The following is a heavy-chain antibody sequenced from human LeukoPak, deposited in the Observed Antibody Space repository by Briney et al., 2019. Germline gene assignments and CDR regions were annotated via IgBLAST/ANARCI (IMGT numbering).Heavy chain of an antibody. V-gene: IGHV4-38-2*02. J-gene: IGHJ3*02. D-gene: IGHD2-2*01. CDR1: GYSISSGNY. CDR2: IYYTGNT. Sequence: SETLSLSCTVSGYSISSGNYWGWIRQPPGKGLEWIGSIYYTGNTFYNPSLKGRVTLSVDTSKNQFSLELSSVTAADTAVYYCARVPPYRAFEIWGQGTMVSVSS. CDR3: ARVPPYRAFEI.